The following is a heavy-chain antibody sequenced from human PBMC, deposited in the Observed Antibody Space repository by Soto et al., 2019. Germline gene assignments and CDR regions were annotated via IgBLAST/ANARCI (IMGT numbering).Heavy chain of an antibody. V-gene: IGHV1-18*01. CDR2: ISAYNGNT. CDR3: ARATFGDYYGSGSYWFPDY. CDR1: GYTFTSYG. D-gene: IGHD3-10*01. J-gene: IGHJ4*02. Sequence: GASVKVSCKASGYTFTSYGISWVRQAPGQGLEWMGWISAYNGNTNYAQKLQGRVTMTTDTSTSTAYMELRSLRSDDTAVYYCARATFGDYYGSGSYWFPDYWGQGTLVTVSS.